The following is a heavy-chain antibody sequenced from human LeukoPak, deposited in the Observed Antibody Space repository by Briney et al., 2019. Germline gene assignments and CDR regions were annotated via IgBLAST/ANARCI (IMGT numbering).Heavy chain of an antibody. V-gene: IGHV4-4*07. Sequence: SETLSLTCTVSGDSISVFYWTWIRQPAGKGLEWIGRVSPSGNTKYNSSLKSRLSMSVDSSKNQISLKVTSVTAADTAVYYCARGVVPPGMDYYHYMDVWGKGTTVTVSS. CDR1: GDSISVFY. CDR3: ARGVVPPGMDYYHYMDV. D-gene: IGHD2-2*01. CDR2: VSPSGNT. J-gene: IGHJ6*03.